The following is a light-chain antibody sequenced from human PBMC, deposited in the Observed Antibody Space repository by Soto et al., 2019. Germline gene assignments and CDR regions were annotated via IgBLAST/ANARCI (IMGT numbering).Light chain of an antibody. CDR3: QQRTNSPPWT. V-gene: IGKV3-11*01. CDR1: QNISTY. Sequence: EIVLTQSPATLSLSPGEGASLSCRASQNISTYLAWYQQRPGQVPRLLIYGVSKRAPAIPPRFSGSGSGTDLTRSVSGLETEDFATYYCQQRTNSPPWTFGQGTRVELK. CDR2: GVS. J-gene: IGKJ1*01.